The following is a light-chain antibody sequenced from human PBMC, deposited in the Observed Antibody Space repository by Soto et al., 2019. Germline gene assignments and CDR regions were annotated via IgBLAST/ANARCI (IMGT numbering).Light chain of an antibody. CDR2: GAS. CDR1: QSVSSN. Sequence: EIVMTQSPATLSVSPGERATLSCRASQSVSSNLAWYQQKPGQAPRLLIYGASTRATGIPARFSGSGSGTEFTLTINSLQSEDFAVYYCQQYNNWPPLTFGGGTKVEI. V-gene: IGKV3-15*01. CDR3: QQYNNWPPLT. J-gene: IGKJ4*01.